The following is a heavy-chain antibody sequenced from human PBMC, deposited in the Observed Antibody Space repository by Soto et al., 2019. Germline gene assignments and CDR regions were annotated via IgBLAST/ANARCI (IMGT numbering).Heavy chain of an antibody. Sequence: GGSLRLSCAASGFTFSSYGMHWVRQAPGKGLEWVAVISYDGINKYYADSVKGRFTISRDNAKNSLYLQMNSLRAEDTAVYYCARELLSTNVVPAAMDVWGQGTTVTVSS. V-gene: IGHV3-30*03. J-gene: IGHJ6*02. CDR1: GFTFSSYG. CDR2: ISYDGINK. D-gene: IGHD2-2*01. CDR3: ARELLSTNVVPAAMDV.